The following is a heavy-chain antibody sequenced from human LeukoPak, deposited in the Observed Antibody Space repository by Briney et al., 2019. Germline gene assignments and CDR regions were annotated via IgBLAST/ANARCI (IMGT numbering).Heavy chain of an antibody. CDR2: ISAYNGNT. D-gene: IGHD2-2*02. V-gene: IGHV1-18*01. CDR3: ARGYCSSTSCHIGYYYMDV. J-gene: IGHJ6*03. CDR1: GYTFTSYG. Sequence: GASVKVSCKASGYTFTSYGISWVRQAPGQGLEWMGWISAYNGNTNYAQKLQGRVTMTTDTSTSTAYMELRSLRSDDTAVYYCARGYCSSTSCHIGYYYMDVWGKGTTVTISS.